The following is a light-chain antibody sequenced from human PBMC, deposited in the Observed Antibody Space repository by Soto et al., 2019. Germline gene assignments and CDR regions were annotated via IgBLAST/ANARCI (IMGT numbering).Light chain of an antibody. CDR1: SRHSSYS. CDR3: QTWGTGTVV. Sequence: QLVLTQSPSASASLGASVKLTCTLSSRHSSYSIAWHQQQPEKGPRYLMKLNSDGSHDKGDGIPDRFSGSSSGAERYLTISSLQSEDEADYYCQTWGTGTVVFSGGTKLTVL. J-gene: IGLJ2*01. CDR2: LNSDGSH. V-gene: IGLV4-69*01.